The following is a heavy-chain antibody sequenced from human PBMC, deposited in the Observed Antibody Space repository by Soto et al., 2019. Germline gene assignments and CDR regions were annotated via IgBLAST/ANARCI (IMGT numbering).Heavy chain of an antibody. Sequence: EVQLVESGGGLVQQGGSLTLSCAASGFTFSSYGMTWVRQDPGKGLEWVSFSSATGSGRYYADSVTGRFTISRDNSKNTLYLQMSSLRADDTAFYYCAKDRRAGGNYGFDSDFWGQGALVIVSS. V-gene: IGHV3-23*04. J-gene: IGHJ4*02. D-gene: IGHD1-7*01. CDR3: AKDRRAGGNYGFDSDF. CDR1: GFTFSSYG. CDR2: SSATGSGR.